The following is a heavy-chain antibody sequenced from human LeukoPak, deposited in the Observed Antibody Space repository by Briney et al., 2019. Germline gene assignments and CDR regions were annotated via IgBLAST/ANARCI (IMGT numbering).Heavy chain of an antibody. CDR1: GFSFSSYG. J-gene: IGHJ3*02. CDR2: IRFDGENK. V-gene: IGHV3-33*03. D-gene: IGHD3-10*01. Sequence: GGSLRLSCAASGFSFSSYGMHWVRQAPGKGLEWVAVIRFDGENKHYGEAVKGRFTISRNNAENTLYLQMDNLRADDTAVYFCARSVDAAASYMDIWGQGTTVTVSS. CDR3: ARSVDAAASYMDI.